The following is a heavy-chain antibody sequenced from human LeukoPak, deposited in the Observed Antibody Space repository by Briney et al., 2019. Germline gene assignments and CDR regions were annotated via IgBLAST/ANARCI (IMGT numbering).Heavy chain of an antibody. CDR2: INHSGST. V-gene: IGHV4-34*01. Sequence: SETLSLTCAVYGGSFSDYFWSWIRQPPGKGLEWIGEINHSGSTNYNPPHKSRVTISVDTSKNQFSLKLRSVTAADTAVYYCARRMTIFGVVIDASNWFDPWGQGTLVTVSS. J-gene: IGHJ5*02. D-gene: IGHD3-3*01. CDR3: ARRMTIFGVVIDASNWFDP. CDR1: GGSFSDYF.